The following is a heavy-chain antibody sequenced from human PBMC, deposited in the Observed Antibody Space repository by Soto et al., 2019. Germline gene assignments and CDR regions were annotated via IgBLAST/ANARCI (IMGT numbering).Heavy chain of an antibody. CDR1: GFSFSDYA. D-gene: IGHD6-13*01. CDR2: ISGSGGST. J-gene: IGHJ4*02. CDR3: AKDRGSTWYSTYYDC. Sequence: EVQLLESGGGLEQPGGSLRLSCAASGFSFSDYAMTWVRQAPGKGLEWVSGISGSGGSTYYADSVKGRFTISRDNSKNTLYLQMWSLRADDTALYYCAKDRGSTWYSTYYDCWGQGTLVAVSS. V-gene: IGHV3-23*01.